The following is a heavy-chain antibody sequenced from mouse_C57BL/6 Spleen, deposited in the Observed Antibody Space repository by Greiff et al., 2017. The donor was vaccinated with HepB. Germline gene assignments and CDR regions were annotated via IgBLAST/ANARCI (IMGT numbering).Heavy chain of an antibody. D-gene: IGHD2-5*01. CDR3: ARRRGSNYDVDY. CDR1: GYTFTSYW. J-gene: IGHJ4*01. Sequence: QVQLQQSGAELVMPGASVKLSCKASGYTFTSYWMHWVKQRPGQGLEWIGEIDPSDSYTNYNQKFKGKSTLTVDKSSSTAYMQLSSLTSEDSAVYYCARRRGSNYDVDYWGQGTSVTVSS. V-gene: IGHV1-69*01. CDR2: IDPSDSYT.